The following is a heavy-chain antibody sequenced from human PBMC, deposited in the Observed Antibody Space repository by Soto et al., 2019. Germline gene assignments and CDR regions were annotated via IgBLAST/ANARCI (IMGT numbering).Heavy chain of an antibody. CDR2: INPSGGST. D-gene: IGHD6-13*01. CDR3: ACEAARVAFDI. CDR1: GNTFTSYY. Sequence: GASVKVSCKASGNTFTSYYMHWVRQAPGQGLEWMGIINPSGGSTSYAQKFQGRVTMTRDTSTSTVYMELSSLRSEDTAVYYCACEAARVAFDIWGQGTTVTVSS. J-gene: IGHJ3*02. V-gene: IGHV1-46*01.